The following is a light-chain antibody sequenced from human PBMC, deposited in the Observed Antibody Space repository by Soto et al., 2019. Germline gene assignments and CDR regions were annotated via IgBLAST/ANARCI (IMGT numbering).Light chain of an antibody. Sequence: EIVMTQSPATLSVSPGERATLSCTASQSVSSDLAWYQQKPGQPPRLLIYGASTRATGVPVRFSGGGSGTEFTLTISSLQSEDFAVYYCQQYNNWPPYTFGQGTKVEIK. CDR1: QSVSSD. CDR3: QQYNNWPPYT. CDR2: GAS. J-gene: IGKJ2*01. V-gene: IGKV3-15*01.